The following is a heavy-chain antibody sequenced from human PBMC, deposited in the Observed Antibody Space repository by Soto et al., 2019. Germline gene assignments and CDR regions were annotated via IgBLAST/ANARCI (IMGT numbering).Heavy chain of an antibody. V-gene: IGHV1-24*01. Sequence: ASVKVSFKVSGYTLTELSMHWVRQAPGKGLEWMGGFDPEDGETIYAQKFQGRVTMTEDTSTDTAYMELSSLRSEDTAVYYCARDSEDTVVTPHLNAFDIWGQGTMVTVS. CDR2: FDPEDGET. D-gene: IGHD2-21*02. J-gene: IGHJ3*02. CDR3: ARDSEDTVVTPHLNAFDI. CDR1: GYTLTELS.